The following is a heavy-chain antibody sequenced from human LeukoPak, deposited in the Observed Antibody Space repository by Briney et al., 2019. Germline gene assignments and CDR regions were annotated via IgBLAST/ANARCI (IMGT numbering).Heavy chain of an antibody. V-gene: IGHV3-48*04. D-gene: IGHD3-10*01. CDR1: GFTFSDYT. CDR3: ARDNTMVRGIITVSHFDY. CDR2: ISSGGDTI. Sequence: GGSLRLSCAASGFTFSDYTFNWVRQAPGKGLEWVSYISSGGDTIYYADSVKGRFTISRDNAKNSLYLQMTSLRAEDTAVYYCARDNTMVRGIITVSHFDYWGQGTLVTVSS. J-gene: IGHJ4*02.